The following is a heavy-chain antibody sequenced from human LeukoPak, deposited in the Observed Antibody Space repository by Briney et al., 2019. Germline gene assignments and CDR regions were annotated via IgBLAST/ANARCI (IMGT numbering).Heavy chain of an antibody. CDR2: IYPRGST. D-gene: IGHD7-27*01. CDR1: GGYISSGSYS. CDR3: ARFSPRAMGNYLDF. V-gene: IGHV4-30-2*01. Sequence: PSQTLSLTCAVSGGYISSGSYSWSWIRQPPGTGLEWLGYIYPRGSTYYNPSLKSRVILSLDKSANQFSLNLSSVTAADTAVYYCARFSPRAMGNYLDFWGQGTLVTVSS. J-gene: IGHJ4*02.